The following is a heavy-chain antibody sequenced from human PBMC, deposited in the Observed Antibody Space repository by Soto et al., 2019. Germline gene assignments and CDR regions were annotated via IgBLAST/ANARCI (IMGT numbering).Heavy chain of an antibody. V-gene: IGHV3-53*01. CDR2: IYSGGST. J-gene: IGHJ3*02. Sequence: VGSLRLSCAASGFTVSSNYMSWVRQAPGKGLEWVSVIYSGGSTYYADSVKGRFTISRDNSKNTLYLQMNSLRAEDTAVYYCARDHLPVAFDIWGQGTMVTVSS. CDR1: GFTVSSNY. CDR3: ARDHLPVAFDI.